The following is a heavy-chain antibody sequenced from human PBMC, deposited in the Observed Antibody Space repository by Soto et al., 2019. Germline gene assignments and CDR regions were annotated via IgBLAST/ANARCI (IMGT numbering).Heavy chain of an antibody. V-gene: IGHV1-3*01. J-gene: IGHJ3*02. CDR2: INAGNGNT. D-gene: IGHD3-22*01. Sequence: GALVKVSCKASGYTFTSYAMHWVRQAPGQRLEWMGWINAGNGNTKYSQKFQGRVTITRDTSASTAYMELSSLRSEDTAVYYCARDLLSYYYDSSGYQISGSDAFDIWGQGTMVTVSS. CDR1: GYTFTSYA. CDR3: ARDLLSYYYDSSGYQISGSDAFDI.